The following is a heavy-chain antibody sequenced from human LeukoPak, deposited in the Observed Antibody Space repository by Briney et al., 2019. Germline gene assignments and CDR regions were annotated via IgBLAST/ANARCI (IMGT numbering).Heavy chain of an antibody. CDR3: ARDRFGLQSQTDY. CDR1: GFTFSSYS. V-gene: IGHV3-21*01. D-gene: IGHD4-11*01. Sequence: GGSLRLSCAASGFTFSSYSMNWVRQAPGKGLEWASSISSSSYIYYADSVKGRFTISRDNAKNSLYLQMNSLRAEDTAVYYCARDRFGLQSQTDYWGQGTLVTVSS. J-gene: IGHJ4*02. CDR2: ISSSSYI.